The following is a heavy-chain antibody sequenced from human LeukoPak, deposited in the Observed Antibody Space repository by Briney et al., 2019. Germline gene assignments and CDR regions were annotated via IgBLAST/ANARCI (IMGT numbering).Heavy chain of an antibody. Sequence: ASVKVSCKASGYTFTSYGISWVRQAPGQGLEWMGWISAYNGNTNYAQKLQGRVTMTTDTSTSTAYMELRSLRSDDTAVYYCARDVTYYYGSGSYCQGYYFDYWGQGTLATVSS. V-gene: IGHV1-18*01. CDR2: ISAYNGNT. CDR1: GYTFTSYG. CDR3: ARDVTYYYGSGSYCQGYYFDY. D-gene: IGHD3-10*01. J-gene: IGHJ4*02.